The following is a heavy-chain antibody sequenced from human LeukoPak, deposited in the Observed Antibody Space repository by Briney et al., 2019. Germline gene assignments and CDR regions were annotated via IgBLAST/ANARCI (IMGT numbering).Heavy chain of an antibody. CDR2: ISGGGGST. V-gene: IGHV3-23*01. D-gene: IGHD6-13*01. CDR3: ARDGIAAVDFDY. Sequence: GGSLRLSCAASGFTFTSYSMNWVRQAPGKGLEWVSTISGGGGSTNYADSVKGRFTISRDNAKNTLYLQMNSLRAEDTAVYYCARDGIAAVDFDYWGQGILVTVSS. J-gene: IGHJ4*02. CDR1: GFTFTSYS.